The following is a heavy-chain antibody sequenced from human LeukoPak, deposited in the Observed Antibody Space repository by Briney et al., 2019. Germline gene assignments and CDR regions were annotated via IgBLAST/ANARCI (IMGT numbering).Heavy chain of an antibody. CDR3: ARPNYYGSGSPAGY. J-gene: IGHJ4*02. CDR1: GYYFPSYW. D-gene: IGHD3-10*01. Sequence: GESLKISCKGSGYYFPSYWIGWVRQTPGKSLEWMGIIYPGDSDTTYSPSFQGQVTISADKSISTAYLQWSSLKASDTAMYYCARPNYYGSGSPAGYWGQGTLVTVSS. CDR2: IYPGDSDT. V-gene: IGHV5-51*01.